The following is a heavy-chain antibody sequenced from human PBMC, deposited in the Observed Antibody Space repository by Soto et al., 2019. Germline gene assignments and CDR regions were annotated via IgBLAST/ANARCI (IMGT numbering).Heavy chain of an antibody. J-gene: IGHJ4*02. Sequence: QVQLVESGGGVVQPGRSLRLSCAASGFTFSSYGMHWVRQAPGKGLEWVEVISYDGSNKYYADSVQGRFTISRDNSKKTLYLRMNSLRAEDTAVYYCAKDAEGYCTNGVCYTSYWGQGTLVTVSS. D-gene: IGHD2-8*01. CDR1: GFTFSSYG. CDR2: ISYDGSNK. V-gene: IGHV3-30*18. CDR3: AKDAEGYCTNGVCYTSY.